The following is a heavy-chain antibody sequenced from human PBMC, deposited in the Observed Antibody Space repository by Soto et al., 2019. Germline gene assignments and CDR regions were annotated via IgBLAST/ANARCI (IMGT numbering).Heavy chain of an antibody. D-gene: IGHD3-22*01. V-gene: IGHV1-69*01. CDR2: IIPIFGTA. J-gene: IGHJ5*02. Sequence: QVQLVQSGAEVTKPGSSVKVSCKASGGTFSSYAISWVRQAPGQGLEWMGGIIPIFGTANYAQTFQGRVSITAGESTSTDSMGLSSLSCAATAVHSEARNLPYYDRSGYQETYWFDPWGQGTMVTVSA. CDR1: GGTFSSYA. CDR3: ARNLPYYDRSGYQETYWFDP.